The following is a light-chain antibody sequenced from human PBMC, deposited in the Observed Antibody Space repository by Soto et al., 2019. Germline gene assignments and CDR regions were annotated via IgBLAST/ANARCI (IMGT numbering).Light chain of an antibody. Sequence: QSVLTQPPSASGTPGQRVTISCSGSSSNIGSNYVYWYQQLPGKAPKLLIYRNNQRPSGVPDRFSGSKSGTSASLAISGLRSEDEADYYCAAWDDSLSRVFGGGTQLTVL. CDR1: SSNIGSNY. V-gene: IGLV1-47*01. CDR2: RNN. J-gene: IGLJ3*02. CDR3: AAWDDSLSRV.